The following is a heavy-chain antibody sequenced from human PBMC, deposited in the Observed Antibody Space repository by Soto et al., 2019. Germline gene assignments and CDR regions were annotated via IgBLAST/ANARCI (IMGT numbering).Heavy chain of an antibody. CDR2: IWYDGSNK. Sequence: PGGSLRLSCAASGFTFSSYGMHWVRQAPGKGLEWVAVIWYDGSNKYYADSVKGRFTISRDNSKNTLYLQMNSLRAEDTAVYYCARDRGALYSCWWCCYCYYSDGKDVRARGTTDPVS. CDR1: GFTFSSYG. J-gene: IGHJ6*02. V-gene: IGHV3-33*01. CDR3: ARDRGALYSCWWCCYCYYSDGKDV. D-gene: IGHD6-19*01.